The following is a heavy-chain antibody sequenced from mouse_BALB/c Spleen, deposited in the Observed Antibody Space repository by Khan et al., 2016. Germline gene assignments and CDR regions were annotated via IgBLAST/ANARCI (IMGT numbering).Heavy chain of an antibody. D-gene: IGHD4-1*01. J-gene: IGHJ4*01. CDR3: AKSPNWGNYAMDY. CDR1: GFSLTNYG. V-gene: IGHV2-3*01. CDR2: IWGDGST. Sequence: VQLKESGPGLVAPSQSLSITCTVSGFSLTNYGVTWVRQPPGKGLEWLGVIWGDGSTNYHSALISRLSISKSNSKSQVFLKLTSLQTDDTATYYCAKSPNWGNYAMDYWGQGTSVTVT.